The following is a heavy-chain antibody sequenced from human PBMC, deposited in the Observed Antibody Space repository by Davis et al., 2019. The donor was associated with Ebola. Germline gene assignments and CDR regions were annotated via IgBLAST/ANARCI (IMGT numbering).Heavy chain of an antibody. CDR2: FSWNSGGI. CDR3: AKAVADYYFDY. CDR1: GFTFDDYA. J-gene: IGHJ4*02. Sequence: SLKISCVASGFTFDDYAMHWVRQAPGKGLEWVSGFSWNSGGIAYADSVKGRFTISRDNAKNSLYLQMNSLRPEDTAFYYCAKAVADYYFDYWGQGTLVTVSS. D-gene: IGHD2-15*01. V-gene: IGHV3-9*01.